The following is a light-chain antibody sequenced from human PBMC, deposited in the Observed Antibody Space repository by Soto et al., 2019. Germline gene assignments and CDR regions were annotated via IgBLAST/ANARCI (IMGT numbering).Light chain of an antibody. J-gene: IGKJ1*01. Sequence: EIVLTQSPGTLSVSPGERATLSCRASQTISSKYLAWYQQKPGQAPSLLIYGTSSRATGIPDRFSGSGSGTDFTLTISRLEHEDSAIYYCQQYGSWTFGQGTKVEIK. CDR2: GTS. V-gene: IGKV3-20*01. CDR1: QTISSKY. CDR3: QQYGSWT.